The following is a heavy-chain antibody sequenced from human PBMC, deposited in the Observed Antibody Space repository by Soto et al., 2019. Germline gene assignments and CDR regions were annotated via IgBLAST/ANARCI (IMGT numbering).Heavy chain of an antibody. CDR3: ARGGRGYSSAPRYYFDY. Sequence: QVQLVQSGSEVKKPGSSVKVSCKASGGSFSSNPISWVRQAPGPGLEWMAGIIPIFATVHYAQKFQGRATITADESTSTAYMELTSLRSEDTAVYFCARGGRGYSSAPRYYFDYWGQGTLVTVSS. CDR2: IIPIFATV. J-gene: IGHJ4*02. V-gene: IGHV1-69*01. CDR1: GGSFSSNP. D-gene: IGHD5-18*01.